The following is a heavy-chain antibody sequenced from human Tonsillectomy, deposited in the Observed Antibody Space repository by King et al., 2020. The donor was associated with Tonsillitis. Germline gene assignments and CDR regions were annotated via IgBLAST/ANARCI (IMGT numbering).Heavy chain of an antibody. V-gene: IGHV4-39*01. Sequence: LQLQESGPGLVKPSETLSLTCAVSGGSISSSSYYWGWIRQPPGKGLEWIGSIYYSGSTYYNPSLKSRVTISVDTSKNQFSLKLSSVTAADTAVYYCSGGGPATNAFDIWGQGTMVTVSS. D-gene: IGHD3-10*01. J-gene: IGHJ3*02. CDR3: SGGGPATNAFDI. CDR2: IYYSGST. CDR1: GGSISSSSYY.